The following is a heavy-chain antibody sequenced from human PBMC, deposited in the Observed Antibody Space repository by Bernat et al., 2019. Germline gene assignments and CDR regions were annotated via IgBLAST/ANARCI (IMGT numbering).Heavy chain of an antibody. V-gene: IGHV2-5*02. Sequence: QITLKESGPTLVTPTQTLTLTCTFSGFSLTTSGVGVGWIRQPPGKALEWLALIYWDDDKRYNPSLKNRLTITKDTSKNQVVLTMTNLDPEDAATYFCAHRLALNTYCNYGRFDYWGQGTRVTVSS. J-gene: IGHJ4*01. CDR2: IYWDDDK. CDR3: AHRLALNTYCNYGRFDY. CDR1: GFSLTTSGVG. D-gene: IGHD4-11*01.